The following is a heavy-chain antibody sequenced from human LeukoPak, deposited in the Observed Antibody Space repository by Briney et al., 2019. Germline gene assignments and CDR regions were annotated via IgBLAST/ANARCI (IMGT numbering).Heavy chain of an antibody. D-gene: IGHD5-12*01. CDR2: ISYSGST. Sequence: SETLSLTCAVSGGSISSSNWWSWVRQPPGKGLEWIGYISYSGSTNYSPSLKSRVTISVDTSKKQFSLNLNSVTAADTAIYYCARGARGYPDDNFDYWGQGTLVTVSS. V-gene: IGHV4-4*02. J-gene: IGHJ4*02. CDR1: GGSISSSNW. CDR3: ARGARGYPDDNFDY.